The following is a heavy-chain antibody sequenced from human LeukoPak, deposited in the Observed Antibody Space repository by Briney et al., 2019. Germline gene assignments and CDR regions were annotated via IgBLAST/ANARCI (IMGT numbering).Heavy chain of an antibody. CDR3: AKDQVGYSSGWYVGY. CDR1: GFTFSSYG. D-gene: IGHD6-19*01. Sequence: PGRSLRLSCAASGFTFSSYGMHWVRQAPGKGLEWVAVISYDGSNKYYADSVKGRFTISRDNSKNTLYLQMNSLRAEDTAVYYCAKDQVGYSSGWYVGYWGQGTLVTVSS. CDR2: ISYDGSNK. V-gene: IGHV3-30*18. J-gene: IGHJ4*02.